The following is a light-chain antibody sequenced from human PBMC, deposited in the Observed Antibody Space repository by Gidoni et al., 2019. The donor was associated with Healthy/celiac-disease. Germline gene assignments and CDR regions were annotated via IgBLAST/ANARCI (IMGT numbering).Light chain of an antibody. CDR3: KIWHRSAVV. CDR1: SGINVGTSR. J-gene: IGLJ2*01. CDR2: SKTDSDK. Sequence: QAVLTQPSSTSASPGASASLTCTLRSGINVGTSRIYWYQQKPGSPPQYPLRSKTDSDKQQGSGVPSRFSVSTGASANAGILLISWFQSGYEADYDCKIWHRSAVVFGGGSELSVL. V-gene: IGLV5-45*02.